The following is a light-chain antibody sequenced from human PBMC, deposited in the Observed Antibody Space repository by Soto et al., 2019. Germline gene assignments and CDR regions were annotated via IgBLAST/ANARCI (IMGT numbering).Light chain of an antibody. CDR3: QQYNNWPPYT. J-gene: IGKJ2*01. CDR1: QSVSSGY. Sequence: EIVLTQSPGTLSLSPGERATLSCRASQSVSSGYLAWYQQKPGQAPRLLIYGASSRATGIPDRFSGSGSGTDFTLTISRLEPEDFAVYYCQQYNNWPPYTFGQGTKLEIK. CDR2: GAS. V-gene: IGKV3-20*01.